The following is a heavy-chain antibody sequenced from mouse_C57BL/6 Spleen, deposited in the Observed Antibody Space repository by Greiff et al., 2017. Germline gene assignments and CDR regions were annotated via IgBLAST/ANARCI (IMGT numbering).Heavy chain of an antibody. CDR1: GFTFSSYG. Sequence: EVKLVESGGDLVKPGGSLKLSCAASGFTFSSYGMSWVRQTPDKRLEWVATISSGGSYTYYPDSVKGRFTISRDNAKNPLYLHMSSRKSEDTAMYYCSRPYDDDGWYFDYWGQGTTLTVSS. V-gene: IGHV5-6*01. J-gene: IGHJ2*01. CDR2: ISSGGSYT. CDR3: SRPYDDDGWYFDY. D-gene: IGHD2-4*01.